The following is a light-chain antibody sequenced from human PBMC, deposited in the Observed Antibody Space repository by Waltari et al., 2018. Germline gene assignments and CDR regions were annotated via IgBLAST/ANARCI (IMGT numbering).Light chain of an antibody. CDR2: RSD. CDR1: SSNIGGNV. Sequence: QSVLTQPPSASGTPGQRVTISCTGSSSNIGGNVVNWYQQLPGKAPTLLIYRSDPRPAGVPGRFSGSESGTSACLAISGLQSGDEGDYYCAAWDDSLHGHWVFGGGTKVTVL. J-gene: IGLJ3*02. V-gene: IGLV1-44*01. CDR3: AAWDDSLHGHWV.